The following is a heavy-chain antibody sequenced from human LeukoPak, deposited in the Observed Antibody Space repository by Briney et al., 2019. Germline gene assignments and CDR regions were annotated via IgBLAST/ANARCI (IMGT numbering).Heavy chain of an antibody. J-gene: IGHJ4*02. CDR3: ARGRFRRYSSSGAPVDY. Sequence: SVKLSRTGSAATFTSYAIIWERQAHAQGLGWVGGIILIFTTTNYPQTFPGRVTMTTAESTSTAYVQLSSLRSEDTAVYHCARGRFRRYSSSGAPVDYWGQGTLVTVSS. V-gene: IGHV1-69*05. CDR2: IILIFTTT. CDR1: AATFTSYA. D-gene: IGHD6-13*01.